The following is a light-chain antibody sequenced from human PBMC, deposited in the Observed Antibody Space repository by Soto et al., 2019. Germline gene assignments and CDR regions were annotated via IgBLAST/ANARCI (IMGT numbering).Light chain of an antibody. CDR2: DVS. J-gene: IGLJ1*01. V-gene: IGLV2-14*01. CDR1: RSDVGGYNY. CDR3: SSYTSSSTHYV. Sequence: QSALTQPASVSGSPGQSITISCTGTRSDVGGYNYVSWYQQHPCKAPKLMIYDVSNRPSGVSNRFSGSKSGNTASLTISGLQAEDEADYYCSSYTSSSTHYVFGTGTKVTVL.